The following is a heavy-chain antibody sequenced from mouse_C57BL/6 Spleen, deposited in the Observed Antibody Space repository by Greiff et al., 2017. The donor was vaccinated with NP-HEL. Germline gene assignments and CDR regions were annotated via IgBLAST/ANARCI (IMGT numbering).Heavy chain of an antibody. J-gene: IGHJ1*03. CDR2: IWTGGGT. D-gene: IGHD1-1*01. CDR1: GFSLTSYA. V-gene: IGHV2-9-1*01. Sequence: VKLVESGPGLVAPSQSLSITCTVSGFSLTSYAISWVRQPPGKGLEWLGVIWTGGGTNYNSALKSRLSISKDNSKSQVFLKMNSLQTDDTARYYCAAHLLTTVVEEYFDVWGTGTTVTVSS. CDR3: AAHLLTTVVEEYFDV.